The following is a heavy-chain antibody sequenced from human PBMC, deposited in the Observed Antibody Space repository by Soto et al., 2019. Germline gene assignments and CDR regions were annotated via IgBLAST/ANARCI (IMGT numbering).Heavy chain of an antibody. J-gene: IGHJ6*04. CDR1: LHLYPLW. Sequence: ALVKALQGFWLHLYPLWYQLGATGPGQGLEWMGCISAYNGNTNYAQKLQGRVTMTTDTSKSTAYMELRSLRSDDTAVYYCARAGYSSRWARKSRYYSMDVWG. CDR3: ARAGYSSRWARKSRYYSMDV. V-gene: IGHV1-18*01. CDR2: ISAYNGNT. D-gene: IGHD6-13*01.